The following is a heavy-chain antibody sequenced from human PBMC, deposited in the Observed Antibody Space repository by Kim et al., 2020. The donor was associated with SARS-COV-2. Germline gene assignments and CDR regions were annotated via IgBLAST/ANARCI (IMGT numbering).Heavy chain of an antibody. Sequence: YAQKFQGRVTMTRDTSTSTVYMEPSSLRSEDTAVYYCARVGDILTGYYLYWGQGTLVTVSS. CDR3: ARVGDILTGYYLY. D-gene: IGHD3-9*01. V-gene: IGHV1-46*01. J-gene: IGHJ4*02.